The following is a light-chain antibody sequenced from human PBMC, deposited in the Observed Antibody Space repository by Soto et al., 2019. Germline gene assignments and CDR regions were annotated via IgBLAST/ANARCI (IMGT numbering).Light chain of an antibody. J-gene: IGKJ1*01. CDR3: QQYNNWPQT. V-gene: IGKV3-15*01. Sequence: EIVMTQSPATLSVSPGERVTLSCRASQSVSSNLAWYQQKPGQAPRLLIYGASTRATGIPARFSGSGSGTEFTLTISGLQSEDFAVYYCQQYNNWPQTFGQGTKVEIK. CDR2: GAS. CDR1: QSVSSN.